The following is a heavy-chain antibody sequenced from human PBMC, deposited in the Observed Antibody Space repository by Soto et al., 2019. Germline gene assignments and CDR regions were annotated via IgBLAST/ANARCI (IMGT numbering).Heavy chain of an antibody. CDR2: VYYSGTT. Sequence: PSETLSLTCTVSSGSVSSPSHYWSWLRQPPGKGLEWIGYVYYSGTTYYNPSLQGRVTVSVDRSRSQFSLRLTSVTAADTAVYYCARVPLPGRAVSDVCYFDYLGPGTLVTVSS. V-gene: IGHV4-61*01. CDR1: SGSVSSPSHY. D-gene: IGHD6-19*01. CDR3: ARVPLPGRAVSDVCYFDY. J-gene: IGHJ4*02.